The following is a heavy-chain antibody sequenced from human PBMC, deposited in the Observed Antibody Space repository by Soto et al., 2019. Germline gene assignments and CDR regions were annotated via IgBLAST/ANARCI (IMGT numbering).Heavy chain of an antibody. J-gene: IGHJ6*02. CDR3: ARETRITGRTIPHYYYYYGMDV. Sequence: PSETLSLTCTVSGGSISSGGYYWSWIRQHPGKGLEWIGYIYYSGSTYYNPSLKSRVTISVDTSKNQFSLKLSSVTAADTAVYYCARETRITGRTIPHYYYYYGMDVWGQGTTVTVSS. V-gene: IGHV4-31*03. CDR1: GGSISSGGYY. CDR2: IYYSGST. D-gene: IGHD1-20*01.